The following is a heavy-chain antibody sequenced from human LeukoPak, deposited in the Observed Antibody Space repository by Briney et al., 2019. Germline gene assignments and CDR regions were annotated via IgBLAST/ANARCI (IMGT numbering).Heavy chain of an antibody. Sequence: ASVKVSCKVSGYTPTELSMHWVRQAPGKGLEWMGGFDPEDGETIYAQKFQGRVTMTEDTSTDTAYMELSSLRSEDTAVYYCATPFGDDILTGYWAAFDIWGQGTMVTVSS. D-gene: IGHD3-9*01. CDR2: FDPEDGET. J-gene: IGHJ3*02. CDR3: ATPFGDDILTGYWAAFDI. V-gene: IGHV1-24*01. CDR1: GYTPTELS.